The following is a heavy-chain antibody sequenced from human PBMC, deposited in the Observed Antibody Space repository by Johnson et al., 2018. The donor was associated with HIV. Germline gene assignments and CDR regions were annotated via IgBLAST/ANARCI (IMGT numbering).Heavy chain of an antibody. D-gene: IGHD6-6*01. CDR2: IWYDGSNK. Sequence: QVQLVESGGGVVQPGRSLRLSCAASGFTFNSYGMHWVRQAPGKGLEWVAVIWYDGSNKYYADSVKGRFTISRDNSKNTLCLQMNSLRPEDTAGFYCARGKSVAARIGAFDIWGQGTMVTVSS. CDR3: ARGKSVAARIGAFDI. V-gene: IGHV3-33*01. CDR1: GFTFNSYG. J-gene: IGHJ3*02.